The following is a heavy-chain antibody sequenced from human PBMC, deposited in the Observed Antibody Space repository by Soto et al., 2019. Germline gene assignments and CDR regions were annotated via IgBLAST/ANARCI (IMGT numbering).Heavy chain of an antibody. CDR3: ARAAQQLVLGGWYGY. D-gene: IGHD6-13*01. J-gene: IGHJ4*02. CDR1: GGTFSSYA. Sequence: SVKVSCKASGGTFSSYAISWVRQAPGQGLEWMGGIIPIFGTADYAQKFQGRVTITADESTSTAYMELSSLRSEDTAVYYCARAAQQLVLGGWYGYWGQGTLVTVSS. CDR2: IIPIFGTA. V-gene: IGHV1-69*13.